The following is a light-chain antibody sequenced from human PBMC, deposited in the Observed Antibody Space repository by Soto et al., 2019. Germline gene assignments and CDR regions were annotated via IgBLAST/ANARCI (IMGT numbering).Light chain of an antibody. CDR2: AAS. V-gene: IGKV1-9*01. CDR1: QGISTY. CDR3: QQLNNYPRT. Sequence: IQLTQSPSSLSASVGDRVTITCRASQGISTYLAWYQQKPGKAPKLLIYAASTLQSGVPSRFSGGGSGTDFTLTISSLQPEDFATYYCQQLNNYPRTFGQGTKVEIK. J-gene: IGKJ1*01.